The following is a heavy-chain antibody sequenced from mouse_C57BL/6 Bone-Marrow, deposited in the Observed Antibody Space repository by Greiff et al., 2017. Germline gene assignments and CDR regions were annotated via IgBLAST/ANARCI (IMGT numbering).Heavy chain of an antibody. Sequence: QVQLQQSGAELARPGASVKLSCKASGYTFTSYGISWVKQRTGQGLEWIGEIYPRSGNTYYNEKFKGKATLTADKSSSTAYMELRSLTSEDSAVXFCARGSYYGSSYWYFDVWGTGTTVTVSS. CDR1: GYTFTSYG. CDR2: IYPRSGNT. V-gene: IGHV1-81*01. CDR3: ARGSYYGSSYWYFDV. D-gene: IGHD1-1*01. J-gene: IGHJ1*03.